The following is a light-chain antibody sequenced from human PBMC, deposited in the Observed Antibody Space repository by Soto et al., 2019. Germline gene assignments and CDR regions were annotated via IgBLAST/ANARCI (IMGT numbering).Light chain of an antibody. Sequence: QSVLTQPASVSGSPGQSITISCTGTSSDIGAYNYVSWYQQHPGKAPKLMIYDVNIRPSGVSNRFSGSKSGNTASLTISGLQAEEEADYYCTSWTTSTTMIFGGGTKVTVL. CDR1: SSDIGAYNY. CDR3: TSWTTSTTMI. J-gene: IGLJ2*01. CDR2: DVN. V-gene: IGLV2-14*03.